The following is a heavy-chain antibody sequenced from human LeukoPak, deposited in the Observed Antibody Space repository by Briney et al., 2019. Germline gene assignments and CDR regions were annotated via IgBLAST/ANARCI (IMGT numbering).Heavy chain of an antibody. CDR2: IIPIFGTA. D-gene: IGHD3-3*01. CDR1: GGTYSSYA. J-gene: IGHJ4*02. CDR3: ARADRSGAAYYDFWSGYPLDY. Sequence: SVKVSCKASGGTYSSYAISWVRQAPGQGLEWMGGIIPIFGTANYAQKFQGRVTSTTDESTSTADMELSSLRSEDTAVYYCARADRSGAAYYDFWSGYPLDYWGQGTLVTVSS. V-gene: IGHV1-69*05.